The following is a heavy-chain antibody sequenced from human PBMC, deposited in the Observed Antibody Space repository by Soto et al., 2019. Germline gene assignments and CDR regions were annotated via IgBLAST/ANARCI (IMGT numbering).Heavy chain of an antibody. CDR3: AGHGALGETYYYCGMDV. D-gene: IGHD3-16*01. J-gene: IGHJ6*02. CDR2: ISAYNGNT. CDR1: GYTFTNYG. V-gene: IGHV1-18*01. Sequence: QVQLVQSGAEVKKPGASVKVSCKASGYTFTNYGISWVRQAPGPGLEWMGWISAYNGNTNYAQKLQGRVTMTTDTPPTTVYMDVGSLRSGDTAVYYCAGHGALGETYYYCGMDVWGQGTTVTVSS.